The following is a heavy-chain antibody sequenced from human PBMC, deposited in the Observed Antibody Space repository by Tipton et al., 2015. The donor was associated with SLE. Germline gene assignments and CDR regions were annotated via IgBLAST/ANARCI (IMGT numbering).Heavy chain of an antibody. D-gene: IGHD2-2*01. J-gene: IGHJ6*03. CDR1: GGSISSYY. V-gene: IGHV4-59*01. CDR2: IYYSGST. CDR3: AREGRYPYYYYYMDV. Sequence: TLSLTCTVSGGSISSYYWSWIRQPPGKGLEWIGYIYYSGSTNYNPTLKSRVTISVDTSKNQFSLKLSSVTAADTAVYYCAREGRYPYYYYYMDVWGKGTTVTVSS.